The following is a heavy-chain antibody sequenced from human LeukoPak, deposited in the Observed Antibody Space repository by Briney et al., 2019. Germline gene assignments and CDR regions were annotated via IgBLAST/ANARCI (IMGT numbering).Heavy chain of an antibody. J-gene: IGHJ6*04. V-gene: IGHV4-34*01. CDR1: GGSFSGYY. CDR3: ARGRGYCRSTSCQNYYGNDV. Sequence: SETLSLTCAVYGGSFSGYYWSWIRQPPGKGLEWIGEINHSGSTNYNPSLKSRVTISVDTSKNQFSLKLSSVTAADTAVYYCARGRGYCRSTSCQNYYGNDVWGKGTTVTGSS. CDR2: INHSGST. D-gene: IGHD2-2*01.